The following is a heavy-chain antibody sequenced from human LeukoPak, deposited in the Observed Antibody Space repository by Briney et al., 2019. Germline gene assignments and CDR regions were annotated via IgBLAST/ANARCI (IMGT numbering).Heavy chain of an antibody. V-gene: IGHV3-23*01. Sequence: PGGSLRLSCAASGFTFSSYAMSWVRQAPGKGLEWVSAISGSGGSTYYADSVKGRFTISRDNSKNTLYLQMNSLRAEDTAVYYCANCRRSYGYSSSWYEAYYYYGMDVWGQGTTVTVSS. CDR3: ANCRRSYGYSSSWYEAYYYYGMDV. J-gene: IGHJ6*02. CDR2: ISGSGGST. CDR1: GFTFSSYA. D-gene: IGHD6-13*01.